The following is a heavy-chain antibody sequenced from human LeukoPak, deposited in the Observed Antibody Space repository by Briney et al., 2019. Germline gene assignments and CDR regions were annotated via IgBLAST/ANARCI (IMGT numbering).Heavy chain of an antibody. CDR3: ARSSPLRYFDWLSPRVSSWFDP. Sequence: SETLSLICAVYGGFFSGYYWSWIRQPPGRGLEGIGEINHSGSTNYNPSLKSRVAISVDTSKNQFSLKLSSVTAADTAVYYCARSSPLRYFDWLSPRVSSWFDPWGQGTLVTVSS. V-gene: IGHV4-34*01. J-gene: IGHJ5*02. CDR2: INHSGST. CDR1: GGFFSGYY. D-gene: IGHD3-9*01.